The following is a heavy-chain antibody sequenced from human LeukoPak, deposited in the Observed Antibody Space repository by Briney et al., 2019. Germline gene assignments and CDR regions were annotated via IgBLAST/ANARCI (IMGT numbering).Heavy chain of an antibody. D-gene: IGHD6-13*01. V-gene: IGHV1-8*01. CDR2: MNPYSGIT. J-gene: IGHJ6*02. CDR3: ARENVNRGSSWGYDYFGMDV. CDR1: GYTFTSSYD. Sequence: VASVKASCKASGYTFTSSYDINWVRQAPGQGLEWMGWMNPYSGITGYPQKFQGRVTMTRDTSISTAYMELSSLTSEDTAVYFCARENVNRGSSWGYDYFGMDVWGQGTAVTVSS.